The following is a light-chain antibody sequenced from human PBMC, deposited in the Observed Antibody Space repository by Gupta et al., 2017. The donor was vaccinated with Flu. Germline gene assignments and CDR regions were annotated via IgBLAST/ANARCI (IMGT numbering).Light chain of an antibody. CDR1: NSNIGSNT. J-gene: IGLJ2*01. CDR2: SDK. CDR3: AAWDDSLNGVV. Sequence: SNSNIGSNTVNWYQQLPGTAPKLVIYSDKERPSGVPDRFSGSKSGTSASLAISGLQSEDDADYYCAAWDDSLNGVVFGGGTKLTVL. V-gene: IGLV1-44*01.